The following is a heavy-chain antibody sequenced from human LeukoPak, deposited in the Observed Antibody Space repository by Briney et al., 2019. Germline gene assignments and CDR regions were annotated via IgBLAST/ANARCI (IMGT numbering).Heavy chain of an antibody. CDR1: GGTFSSYA. D-gene: IGHD5-12*01. Sequence: SVKVSCKASGGTFSSYAISWVRQAPGQGLEWMGGIIPIFGTANYAQKFQGRVTITTDESTSTAYMELSSLRSEDTAVYYCARGSPKSGYDNHFDYWGQGTLVTVSS. CDR3: ARGSPKSGYDNHFDY. CDR2: IIPIFGTA. J-gene: IGHJ4*02. V-gene: IGHV1-69*05.